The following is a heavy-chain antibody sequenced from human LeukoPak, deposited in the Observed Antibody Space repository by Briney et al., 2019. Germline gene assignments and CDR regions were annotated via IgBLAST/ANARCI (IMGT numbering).Heavy chain of an antibody. J-gene: IGHJ1*01. CDR2: IHPSGST. D-gene: IGHD4/OR15-4a*01. V-gene: IGHV4-34*01. CDR1: GGSFSGYY. Sequence: SETLSLTCAVYGGSFSGYYWSWYRQPPGKGLEWIGEIHPSGSTLYNPSLASRVIISVDTSKNQFSLKVNSVTTADTAVYFCVRGQDQAKSRQWGQGTLATVSS. CDR3: VRGQDQAKSRQ.